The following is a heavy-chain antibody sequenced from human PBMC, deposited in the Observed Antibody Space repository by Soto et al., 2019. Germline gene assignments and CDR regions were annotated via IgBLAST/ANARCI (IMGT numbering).Heavy chain of an antibody. CDR1: GFTFSSYA. CDR2: VSESGTIT. V-gene: IGHV3-23*01. CDR3: AKGGRRRGSYPPLDF. Sequence: EVQLLESGGGLVQPGGSLRLSCAASGFTFSSYAVSWVRQAPGKGLVWVSTVSESGTITYYADSVRGRFTMSRDNSKNTLDLQMNSLRAEDTAIYYCAKGGRRRGSYPPLDFWCQGTLVTVSS. J-gene: IGHJ4*02. D-gene: IGHD1-26*01.